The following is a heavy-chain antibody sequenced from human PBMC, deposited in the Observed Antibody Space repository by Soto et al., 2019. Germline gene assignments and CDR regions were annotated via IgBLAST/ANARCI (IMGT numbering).Heavy chain of an antibody. J-gene: IGHJ4*02. Sequence: SETLSLTCTVSGVSITSNSYYWSWIRQPPGKGLEWIGEINHSGSTNYNPSLKSRVTISVDTSKNQLSLKLSSVTAADTAVYYCARGQYSYGSFDYWGQGTLVTVSS. V-gene: IGHV4-39*07. CDR2: INHSGST. CDR1: GVSITSNSYY. D-gene: IGHD5-18*01. CDR3: ARGQYSYGSFDY.